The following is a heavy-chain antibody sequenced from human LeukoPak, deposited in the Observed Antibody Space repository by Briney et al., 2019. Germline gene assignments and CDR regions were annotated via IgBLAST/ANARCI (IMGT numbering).Heavy chain of an antibody. J-gene: IGHJ3*01. V-gene: IGHV3-30*04. CDR2: MYYDGRNK. CDR3: ARKVLVPAATGADAFDV. D-gene: IGHD2-2*01. Sequence: GGSLRLSCAASGFTFSSYAMHWVRQVPGKGLEWVAVMYYDGRNKYYADSVKGRFTISRDNSKNTLYLQINSLRAEDTAVFYCARKVLVPAATGADAFDVWGRGTMVIVSS. CDR1: GFTFSSYA.